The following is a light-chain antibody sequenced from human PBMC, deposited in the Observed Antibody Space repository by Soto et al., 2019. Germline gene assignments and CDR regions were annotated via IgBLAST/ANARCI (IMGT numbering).Light chain of an antibody. J-gene: IGKJ2*01. CDR3: QQYNNWPPYT. CDR2: GAS. V-gene: IGKV3-15*01. Sequence: EIVVTQSPATLSVSPGERATLSCRASQSVSSNLAWYQQKPGQAPRLLLYGASTRATGIPARFSGSGSGTEFTLTISSLQSEDFAVYYCQQYNNWPPYTFGQGTKVDIK. CDR1: QSVSSN.